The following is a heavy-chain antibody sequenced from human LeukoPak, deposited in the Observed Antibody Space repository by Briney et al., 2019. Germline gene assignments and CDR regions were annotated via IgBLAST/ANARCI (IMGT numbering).Heavy chain of an antibody. D-gene: IGHD5-18*01. CDR1: GFTFSIFS. CDR3: ARARSSYGYGDAFDI. CDR2: ISNSGSSI. J-gene: IGHJ3*02. Sequence: GGSLRLSCAASGFTFSIFSMIWIRQAPGKGLEWLAYISNSGSSIYYADSVKGRFTISRDNSKNTLYLQMNSLRAEDTAVYYCARARSSYGYGDAFDIWGQGTMVTVSS. V-gene: IGHV3-48*01.